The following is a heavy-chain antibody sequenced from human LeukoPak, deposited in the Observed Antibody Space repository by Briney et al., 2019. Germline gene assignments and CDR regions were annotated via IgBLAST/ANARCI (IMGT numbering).Heavy chain of an antibody. CDR3: AKDPGDYSNYNDY. CDR2: ISYDGSNK. V-gene: IGHV3-30*18. Sequence: GGSLRLSCAASGFTFSSYGMHWVRQAPGKGLEWVAVISYDGSNKYYADSVKGRFTISRDNSKNTLYLQMNSLRAEDTAVYYCAKDPGDYSNYNDYWGQGTLVTVSS. J-gene: IGHJ4*02. D-gene: IGHD4-11*01. CDR1: GFTFSSYG.